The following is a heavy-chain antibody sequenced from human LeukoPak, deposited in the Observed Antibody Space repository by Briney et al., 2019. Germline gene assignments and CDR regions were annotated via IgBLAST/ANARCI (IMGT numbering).Heavy chain of an antibody. V-gene: IGHV3-48*04. CDR3: ARGVIATGGNDFDY. Sequence: GGSLRLSCAASGFTFSSYSMNWVRQAPGKGLEWVSYISSSGSTIYYADSVKGRFTISRDNAKNSLYLQMNSLRAEDTAVYYCARGVIATGGNDFDYWGQGTLVTVSS. J-gene: IGHJ4*02. CDR1: GFTFSSYS. D-gene: IGHD4-23*01. CDR2: ISSSGSTI.